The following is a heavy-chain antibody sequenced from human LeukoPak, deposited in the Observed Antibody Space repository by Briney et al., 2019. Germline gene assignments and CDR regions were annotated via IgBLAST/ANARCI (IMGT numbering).Heavy chain of an antibody. V-gene: IGHV3-30*18. CDR1: GFTFSSYG. D-gene: IGHD3-10*01. CDR2: ISYDGSNK. CDR3: AKDQDYYGSGSTPPYF. J-gene: IGHJ4*02. Sequence: GGSLRLSCAASGFTFSSYGMHWVRQAPGKGLEWVAVISYDGSNKYYADSVKGRFTISRDNSKNTLYLQMNSLRAEDTAVYYCAKDQDYYGSGSTPPYFWGQGTLVTVSS.